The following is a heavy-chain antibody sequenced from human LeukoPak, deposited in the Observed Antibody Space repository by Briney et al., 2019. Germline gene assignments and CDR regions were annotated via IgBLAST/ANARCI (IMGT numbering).Heavy chain of an antibody. V-gene: IGHV3-30*04. CDR1: GFTFSSYA. J-gene: IGHJ4*02. CDR3: ARGGVYYYDSSGCSV. D-gene: IGHD3-22*01. CDR2: ISYDGSNK. Sequence: GGSLRLSCAASGFTFSSYAMHWVRQAPGKGLEWVAVISYDGSNKYYADSVKGRFTISRDNSKNTLYLQMNSLRAEDTAVYYCARGGVYYYDSSGCSVWGQGTLVTVSS.